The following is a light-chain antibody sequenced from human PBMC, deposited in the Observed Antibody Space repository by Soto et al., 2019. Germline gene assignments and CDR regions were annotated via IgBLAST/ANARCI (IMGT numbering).Light chain of an antibody. J-gene: IGLJ1*01. Sequence: QSVVTHPRSSSGSPGQAVGISCTGTSRDVGGNNYVSWYQQHPGKAPKLMIYEVSKRPSGVPDRFSGSKSGNTASLTVSGLQAEDEADYFCLSYAGSTNYVFGTGTKVTVL. CDR1: SRDVGGNNY. V-gene: IGLV2-8*01. CDR3: LSYAGSTNYV. CDR2: EVS.